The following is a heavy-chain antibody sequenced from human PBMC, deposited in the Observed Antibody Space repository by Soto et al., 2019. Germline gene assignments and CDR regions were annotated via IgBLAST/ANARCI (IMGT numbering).Heavy chain of an antibody. D-gene: IGHD4-4*01. CDR3: ARVGATVTTYGMDV. J-gene: IGHJ6*02. CDR2: ISSSSSYI. CDR1: GFTFSSYS. Sequence: PGGSLRLSCAASGFTFSSYSMNWVRQAPGKGLEWVSSISSSSSYIYYADSVKGRFTISRDNAKNSLYLQMNSLRAEDTAVYYCARVGATVTTYGMDVWGQGTTVTVSS. V-gene: IGHV3-21*01.